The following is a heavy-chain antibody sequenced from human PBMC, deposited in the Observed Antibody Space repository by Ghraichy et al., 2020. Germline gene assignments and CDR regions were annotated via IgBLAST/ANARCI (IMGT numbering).Heavy chain of an antibody. D-gene: IGHD2-8*01. V-gene: IGHV3-23*01. CDR3: AKDREYCTNGVCYPETLIFDY. CDR2: ISGSGGST. CDR1: GFTFSSYA. J-gene: IGHJ4*02. Sequence: GGSLRLSCAASGFTFSSYAMSWVRQAPGKGLEWVSAISGSGGSTYYADSVKGRFTISRDNSKNTLYLQMNSLRAEDTAVYYCAKDREYCTNGVCYPETLIFDYWGQGTLVTVSS.